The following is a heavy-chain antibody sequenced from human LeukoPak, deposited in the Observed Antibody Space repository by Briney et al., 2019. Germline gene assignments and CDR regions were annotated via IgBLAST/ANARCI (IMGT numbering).Heavy chain of an antibody. J-gene: IGHJ4*02. CDR2: IIPIFGTA. CDR3: ARAGYYDSSGYSLYFDY. D-gene: IGHD3-22*01. V-gene: IGHV1-69*01. CDR1: GYNFIGYY. Sequence: GASVKVSCKASGYNFIGYYIHWLRQAPGQGLEWMGWIIPIFGTANYAQKFQGRVTITADESTSTAYMELSSLRSEDTAVYYCARAGYYDSSGYSLYFDYWGQGTLVTVSS.